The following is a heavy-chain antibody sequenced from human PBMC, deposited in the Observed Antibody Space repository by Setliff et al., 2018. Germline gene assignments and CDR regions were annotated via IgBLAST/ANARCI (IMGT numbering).Heavy chain of an antibody. CDR1: GYTFAAYG. Sequence: GASVKVSCKTSGYTFAAYGITWVRQAPGQGLEWMGWISGHNNKTKYAQKVQGRVTMTTDKSTSTAYMELKSLKSDDTAMYFCARGVAGASPNYYYMDAWGRGTTGTVSS. D-gene: IGHD6-19*01. CDR3: ARGVAGASPNYYYMDA. CDR2: ISGHNNKT. V-gene: IGHV1-18*01. J-gene: IGHJ6*03.